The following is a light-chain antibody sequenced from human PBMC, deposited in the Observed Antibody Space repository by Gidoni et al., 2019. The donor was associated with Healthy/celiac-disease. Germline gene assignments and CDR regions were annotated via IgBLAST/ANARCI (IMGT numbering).Light chain of an antibody. CDR1: QRISTS. CDR3: QQFSNWPRT. V-gene: IGKV3-11*01. J-gene: IGKJ2*01. CDR2: DVS. Sequence: ILLTQSPATLSLSLGDRATLSCRASQRISTSLAWYQQKPGQAPRLLISDVSNRVPGVPPRFSGSGSGTDFSLTISSLEPEDCAVYYCQQFSNWPRTFGQGTKLEIK.